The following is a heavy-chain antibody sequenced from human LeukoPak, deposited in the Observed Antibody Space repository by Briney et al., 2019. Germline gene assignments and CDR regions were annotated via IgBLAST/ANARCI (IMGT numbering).Heavy chain of an antibody. V-gene: IGHV3-64*02. CDR3: ARDRGRFYYYGMDV. J-gene: IGHJ6*02. Sequence: GGSLRLSCAASGFTFSSYAMHWVRQAPGKGLEYVSAFSSNGGSTYYADSVKGRFTISRDNSKNTLYLQMGSLRAEDMAVYYCARDRGRFYYYGMDVWGQGTTVTVSS. D-gene: IGHD3-10*01. CDR1: GFTFSSYA. CDR2: FSSNGGST.